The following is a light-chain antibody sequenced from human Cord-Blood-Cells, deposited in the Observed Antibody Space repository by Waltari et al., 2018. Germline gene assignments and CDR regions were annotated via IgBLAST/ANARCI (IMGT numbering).Light chain of an antibody. V-gene: IGLV2-14*01. Sequence: QSALTQPASVSGSPGQSITIYCTGTRSDVGGYNYVSWYQQHPGKAPKLMIYDVSNRPSRFSNRFSGSQSGNTASLTISVLQAEDEADYYCSSYTSSDPHFGGGTKLTVL. J-gene: IGLJ2*01. CDR2: DVS. CDR1: RSDVGGYNY. CDR3: SSYTSSDPH.